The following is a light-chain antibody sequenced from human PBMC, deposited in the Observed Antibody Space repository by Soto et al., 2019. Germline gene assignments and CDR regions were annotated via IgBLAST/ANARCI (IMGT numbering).Light chain of an antibody. CDR2: DAS. Sequence: DIQMTQSPSSLSASEGDRVTITCQASQVISNYVNWYQQKPGKAPKLLIFDASNLETGVPSRFSGSGSGTDFTFTISSLQPGDIATYYCQQYENFPLTLGGGTKVDI. V-gene: IGKV1-33*01. J-gene: IGKJ4*01. CDR1: QVISNY. CDR3: QQYENFPLT.